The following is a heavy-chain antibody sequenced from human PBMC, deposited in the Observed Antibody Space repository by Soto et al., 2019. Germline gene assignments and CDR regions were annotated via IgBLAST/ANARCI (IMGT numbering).Heavy chain of an antibody. CDR2: ISGSGGST. V-gene: IGHV3-23*01. CDR3: AKEIFDSSGYSYYYYYGMDV. J-gene: IGHJ6*02. Sequence: GGSLRLSCAASGFTFSSYAMSWVRQAPGKGLEWVSAISGSGGSTYYADSVKGRFTISRDNSKNTLYLQMNSLRAEDTAVYYCAKEIFDSSGYSYYYYYGMDVWGQGTTVTVSS. CDR1: GFTFSSYA. D-gene: IGHD3-22*01.